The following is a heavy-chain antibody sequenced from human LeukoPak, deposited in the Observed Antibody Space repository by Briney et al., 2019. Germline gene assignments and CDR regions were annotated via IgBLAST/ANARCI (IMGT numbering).Heavy chain of an antibody. Sequence: ASVKVSCKVSGYTLTELPMHWVRQAPGKGLEWMGGFDPEDGETIYAQKFQGRVTMTEDTSTDTAYMELSSLRSEDTAVYYCATDYMTDSGYDTNFDYWGQGTLVTVSS. J-gene: IGHJ4*02. CDR1: GYTLTELP. D-gene: IGHD5-12*01. CDR3: ATDYMTDSGYDTNFDY. CDR2: FDPEDGET. V-gene: IGHV1-24*01.